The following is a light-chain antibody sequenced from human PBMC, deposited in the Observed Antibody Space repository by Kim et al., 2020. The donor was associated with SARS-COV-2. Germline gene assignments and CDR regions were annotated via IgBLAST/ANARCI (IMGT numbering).Light chain of an antibody. CDR2: EVS. CDR1: SSDVGSYNR. CDR3: NLYTSRSTFV. J-gene: IGLJ1*01. Sequence: QSALTQPPSVSGSPGQSVTISCTGTSSDVGSYNRVSWYQQPPGTAPKLLIYEVSNRPSGVPDRFSGSKSGNTASLTISGLQAEDEADYYCNLYTSRSTFVFGTGTKFTVL. V-gene: IGLV2-18*01.